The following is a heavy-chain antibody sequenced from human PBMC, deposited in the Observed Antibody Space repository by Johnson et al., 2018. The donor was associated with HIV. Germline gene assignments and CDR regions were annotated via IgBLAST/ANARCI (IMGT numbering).Heavy chain of an antibody. J-gene: IGHJ3*02. CDR1: GFTVSSNY. CDR3: AKDFWPGGGRGAFDI. V-gene: IGHV3-66*03. Sequence: VQLVESGGGLIQPGGSLRLSCAASGFTVSSNYMSWVRQAPGKGLEWVSVIYSGGSTYYADSVKGRFTISRDNSKDTLYLQMNSLRAEDTAGYYCAKDFWPGGGRGAFDIWGQGTMFTVYS. CDR2: IYSGGST. D-gene: IGHD3-16*01.